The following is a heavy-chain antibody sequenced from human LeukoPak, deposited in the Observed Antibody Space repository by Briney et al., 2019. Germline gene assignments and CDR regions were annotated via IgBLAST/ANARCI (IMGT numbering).Heavy chain of an antibody. D-gene: IGHD3-9*01. CDR2: INPSGGST. Sequence: GASVKVSCKASGYTFTGYYIHCVRQAPGQGLEWMGVINPSGGSTSYAQKFQGRVTMTRDTSTSTVYMELSSLRSEDTAVYYCARGDEDDIFDYWGQGTLVTVSS. V-gene: IGHV1-46*01. CDR1: GYTFTGYY. J-gene: IGHJ4*02. CDR3: ARGDEDDIFDY.